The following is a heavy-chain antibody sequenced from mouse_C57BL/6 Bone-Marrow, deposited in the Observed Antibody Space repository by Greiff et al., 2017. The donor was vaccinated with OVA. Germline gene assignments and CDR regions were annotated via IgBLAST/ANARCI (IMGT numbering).Heavy chain of an antibody. CDR3: ARSYDGWTWFAY. CDR1: GYTFTSYG. Sequence: VQLQQSGAELARPGASVKLSCKASGYTFTSYGISWVKQRTGQGLEWIGEIYPRSGNTYYNEKFKGKATLTADKSSSTAYMELRVLTSEDSAVYFCARSYDGWTWFAYWGQGTLVTVSA. V-gene: IGHV1-81*01. J-gene: IGHJ3*01. D-gene: IGHD2-3*01. CDR2: IYPRSGNT.